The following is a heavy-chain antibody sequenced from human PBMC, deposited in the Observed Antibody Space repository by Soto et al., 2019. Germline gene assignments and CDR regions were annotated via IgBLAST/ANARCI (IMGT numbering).Heavy chain of an antibody. D-gene: IGHD3-10*01. CDR2: ISHDGGNR. CDR3: AKDPYFVSESYPLDY. J-gene: IGHJ4*02. CDR1: GFTFSGYG. Sequence: VQLVESGGGVVQPGRSLRLSCAASGFTFSGYGMHWVRQAPGKGLEWVAVISHDGGNRYYADSVKGRFTISRDNSKNTVYLQMDSLRPADTAVYYCAKDPYFVSESYPLDYWGQGTLVFVSS. V-gene: IGHV3-30*18.